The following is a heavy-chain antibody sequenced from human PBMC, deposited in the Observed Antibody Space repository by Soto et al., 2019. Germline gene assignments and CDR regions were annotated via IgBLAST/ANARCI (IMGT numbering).Heavy chain of an antibody. V-gene: IGHV1-3*01. J-gene: IGHJ4*01. CDR3: AKSATVPAAIAY. Sequence: DSGKVSCKASGYTFTSYAMHWVRQAPGQRLEWMGWINAGNGNTKYSQKFQGRVTITRDTSASTAYMELSSLRSEDTAVYYCAKSATVPAAIAYWGQGTLVTVSS. CDR1: GYTFTSYA. D-gene: IGHD2-2*02. CDR2: INAGNGNT.